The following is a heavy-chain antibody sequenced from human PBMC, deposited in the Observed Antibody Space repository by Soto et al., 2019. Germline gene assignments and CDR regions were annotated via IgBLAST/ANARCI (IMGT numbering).Heavy chain of an antibody. D-gene: IGHD6-13*01. V-gene: IGHV4-31*03. CDR2: IYYSGST. CDR3: PRVDASSPA. J-gene: IGHJ5*02. Sequence: PSETQSLTCSVSGGSISSGGYYCSWIRQHPGKGLEWIGYIYYSGSTYYDPSLKSRVTISVDTSKNQSPLKLSSMTAADTAVYYCPRVDASSPAWGKGTLVPVSS. CDR1: GGSISSGGYY.